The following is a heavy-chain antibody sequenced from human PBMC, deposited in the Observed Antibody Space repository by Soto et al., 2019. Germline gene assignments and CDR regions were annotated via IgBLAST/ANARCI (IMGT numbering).Heavy chain of an antibody. J-gene: IGHJ6*02. V-gene: IGHV3-74*01. D-gene: IGHD3-3*01. CDR1: GFTFSNYW. CDR3: ARDRYSYYDFWSGSLPYYYYGMDV. Sequence: PGGSMRLSCAAAGFTFSNYWRHWVRQAPGRGLVWVSHINTDGSSTTYADSVKGRFTISRDNAKNSLYLQMNSLRAEDTAVYYCARDRYSYYDFWSGSLPYYYYGMDVWGQGTTVTVS. CDR2: INTDGSST.